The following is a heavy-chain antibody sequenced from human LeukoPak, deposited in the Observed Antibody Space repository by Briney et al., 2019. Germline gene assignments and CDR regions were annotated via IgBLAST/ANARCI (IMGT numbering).Heavy chain of an antibody. Sequence: GGSLRLSCAASGFTFSTFAMHWVRQAPGKGLEWVALISDDGTDKYYADSVKGRFTISRDNSKNTVSLQMNSLRAEDTAVYYCARDTFGDWGQGTLVTVSS. V-gene: IGHV3-30-3*01. D-gene: IGHD3-16*01. CDR2: ISDDGTDK. J-gene: IGHJ4*02. CDR3: ARDTFGD. CDR1: GFTFSTFA.